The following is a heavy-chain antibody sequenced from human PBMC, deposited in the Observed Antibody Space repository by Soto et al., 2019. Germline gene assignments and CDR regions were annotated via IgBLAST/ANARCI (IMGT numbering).Heavy chain of an antibody. CDR3: ARCKGVAGDYYYYYGMDV. V-gene: IGHV1-69*13. D-gene: IGHD6-19*01. J-gene: IGHJ6*02. Sequence: SVKVSCKASGGTFSSYAISWVRQAPGQGLEWVGGIIPIFGTANYAQKFQGRFTTTADESTSTAYMGLSSLRSEDTAVYYCARCKGVAGDYYYYYGMDVWGQGTTVTVSS. CDR2: IIPIFGTA. CDR1: GGTFSSYA.